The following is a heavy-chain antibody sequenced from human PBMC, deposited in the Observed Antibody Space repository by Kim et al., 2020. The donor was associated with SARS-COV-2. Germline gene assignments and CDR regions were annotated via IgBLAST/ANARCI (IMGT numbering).Heavy chain of an antibody. CDR3: ARIYGGRDTTYYPDY. J-gene: IGHJ4*01. V-gene: IGHV4-38-2*02. CDR2: IHHSGRT. D-gene: IGHD3-10*01. CDR1: GYSITTGYY. Sequence: SETLSLRCNASGYSITTGYYWGWIRQSPRRGLEWIGSIHHSGRTYINPSLKSRVTLSVDTSKNEFSLSLNSVTASDTAVYFCARIYGGRDTTYYPDYWG.